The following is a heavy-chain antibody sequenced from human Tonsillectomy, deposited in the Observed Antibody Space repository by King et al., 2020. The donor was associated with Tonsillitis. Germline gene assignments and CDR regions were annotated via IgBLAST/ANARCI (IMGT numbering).Heavy chain of an antibody. D-gene: IGHD5-24*01. Sequence: QLVQSGTEVKMPGASVTVSCKASGYTFTDYHIHWIRQAPGQGLEWMGWINCNSGSTNYAQNLQGRVTLTRDTSTNTAYMDLRSLTSDDTAIYYCSRETWVYGSWGQGPLVTVSS. J-gene: IGHJ5*02. CDR1: GYTFTDYH. V-gene: IGHV1-2*02. CDR3: SRETWVYGS. CDR2: INCNSGST.